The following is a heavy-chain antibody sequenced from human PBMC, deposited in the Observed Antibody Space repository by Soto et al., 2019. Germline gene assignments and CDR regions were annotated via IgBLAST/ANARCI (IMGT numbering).Heavy chain of an antibody. Sequence: EVQLVESGGGLVKPGGSLRLSCTASGFIFSSYTINWVRQAPGKGLEWVSSISGSGSYIYIADSMKGRITISRDNAQNSVHLQMNSLRVEDTAVYYCARAGLEPANAFDVWGQGTKVTVSS. CDR3: ARAGLEPANAFDV. J-gene: IGHJ3*01. CDR1: GFIFSSYT. V-gene: IGHV3-21*06. CDR2: ISGSGSYI. D-gene: IGHD2-2*01.